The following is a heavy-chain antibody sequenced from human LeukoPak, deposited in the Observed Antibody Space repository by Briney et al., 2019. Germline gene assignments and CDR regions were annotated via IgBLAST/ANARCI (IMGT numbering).Heavy chain of an antibody. V-gene: IGHV4-59*11. CDR1: GGSISTHY. CDR3: ARLSGKWT. J-gene: IGHJ5*02. Sequence: SETLSLICSVSGGSISTHYGSWIRKPPGRRLEWIGYINDSGSTNYNPSLKSRVTISVDTSKNQFSLKLSSVTAADTAVYYCARLSGKWTWGQGTLVTVSS. D-gene: IGHD1-26*01. CDR2: INDSGST.